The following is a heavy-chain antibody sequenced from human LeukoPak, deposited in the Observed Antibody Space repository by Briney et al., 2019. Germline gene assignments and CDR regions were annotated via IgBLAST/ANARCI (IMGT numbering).Heavy chain of an antibody. Sequence: GVPLTLSCAASVFRLTTYRMNWLRQARGKALEGLAYMSWSRGVIQYGVPEKGRLTIYRQNAESSLFLQMHRLSGGDSPLFFFARGRLNEEIWFDSWGEGSLVSVSS. V-gene: IGHV3-48*01. D-gene: IGHD1-1*01. CDR1: VFRLTTYR. CDR3: ARGRLNEEIWFDS. CDR2: MSWSRGVI. J-gene: IGHJ5*01.